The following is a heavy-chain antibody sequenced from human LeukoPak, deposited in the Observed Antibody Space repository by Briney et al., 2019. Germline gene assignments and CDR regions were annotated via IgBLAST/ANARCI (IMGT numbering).Heavy chain of an antibody. V-gene: IGHV4-34*09. J-gene: IGHJ5*02. CDR1: GGSFSGYY. CDR3: ARMNYCSGGSCYSPRDNWFDP. CDR2: IYYSGST. D-gene: IGHD2-15*01. Sequence: SETLSLTCAVYGGSFSGYYWSWIRQPPGKGLEWIGYIYYSGSTYYNPSLKSRVTISVDTSKNQFSLKLSSVTAADTAVYYCARMNYCSGGSCYSPRDNWFDPWGQGTLVTVSS.